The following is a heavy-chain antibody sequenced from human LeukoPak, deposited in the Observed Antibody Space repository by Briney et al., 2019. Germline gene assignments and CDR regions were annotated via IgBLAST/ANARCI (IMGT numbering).Heavy chain of an antibody. D-gene: IGHD5-12*01. Sequence: SETLSLTCTVSGGSISSGGYSWSWIRQHPGKGLEWIGYIYYSGSTYYNPSLKSRVTISVDTSKNQFSLKLSSVTAADTAVYYCARVVIRGYITYWGQGTLVTVSS. CDR3: ARVVIRGYITY. CDR1: GGSISSGGYS. J-gene: IGHJ4*02. V-gene: IGHV4-31*03. CDR2: IYYSGST.